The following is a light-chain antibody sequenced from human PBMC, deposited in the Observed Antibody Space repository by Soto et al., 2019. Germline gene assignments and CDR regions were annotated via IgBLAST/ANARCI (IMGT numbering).Light chain of an antibody. CDR2: GAS. CDR1: QNIHTN. V-gene: IGKV3-20*01. J-gene: IGKJ4*01. Sequence: ERVRTQSPATLSLSPGERATLACRAGQNIHTNLAWYQQKPGQAPRLLFYGASTGATGLPARFSGSGSGTGFTLTISRLEPEDSAVYYCQQYGSSPTFGGGTKVDIK. CDR3: QQYGSSPT.